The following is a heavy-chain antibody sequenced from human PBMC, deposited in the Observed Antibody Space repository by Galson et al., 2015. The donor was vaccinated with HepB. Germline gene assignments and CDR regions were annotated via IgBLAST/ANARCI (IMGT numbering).Heavy chain of an antibody. V-gene: IGHV3-23*01. CDR3: ARDLWQDGHYFGMDV. J-gene: IGHJ6*02. D-gene: IGHD2/OR15-2a*01. CDR2: ITGSGHRT. CDR1: GIPFHNYT. Sequence: SLRLSCAASGIPFHNYTMNWVRQAPGKGLEWVSSITGSGHRTYYAKSVKGRFSISRDNSKNTVFLQMSGLRADDTAIYYCARDLWQDGHYFGMDVWGQGTTITVSS.